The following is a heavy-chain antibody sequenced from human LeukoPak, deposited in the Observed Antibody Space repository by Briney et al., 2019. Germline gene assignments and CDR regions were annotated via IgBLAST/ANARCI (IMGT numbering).Heavy chain of an antibody. V-gene: IGHV1-69*04. Sequence: SVKVSCKPSGGTFSSYTISWVRQAPGQGLEWMGRIIPILGIANYAQKFQGRVTITADKSTSTAYMELSSLRSEDTAVYYCARESEYYDSSGPTPRYYFDYWGQGTLVTVSS. CDR3: ARESEYYDSSGPTPRYYFDY. D-gene: IGHD3-22*01. J-gene: IGHJ4*02. CDR2: IIPILGIA. CDR1: GGTFSSYT.